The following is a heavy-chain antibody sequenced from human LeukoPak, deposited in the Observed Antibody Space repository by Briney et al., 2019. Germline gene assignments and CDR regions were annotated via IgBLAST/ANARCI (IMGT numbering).Heavy chain of an antibody. CDR2: FHYSGST. V-gene: IGHV4-39*02. Sequence: PSETLSLTCTVSGDSVSSSNFFWGWIRQPPGKGLEWIGSFHYSGSTFYNTSLKSRVTISVDTSKNHFSLKLPSVTAADSAVYYCARHEYQVFPPANWFDPWGQGTLVTVSS. D-gene: IGHD6-6*01. CDR3: ARHEYQVFPPANWFDP. CDR1: GDSVSSSNFF. J-gene: IGHJ5*02.